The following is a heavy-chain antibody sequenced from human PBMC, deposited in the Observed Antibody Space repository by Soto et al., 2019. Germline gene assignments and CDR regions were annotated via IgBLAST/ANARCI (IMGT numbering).Heavy chain of an antibody. Sequence: QVQLVQSGAEVKKPGASVKVSCKASGYTFTSYYMHWVRQAPGQGLEWMGTINPSGGSASYAQKFQGRVTXXRXTXXSTVYMELSSLRSEDTAVYDWARGGGGRANYGMDVWGQGTTVTVSS. CDR3: ARGGGGRANYGMDV. J-gene: IGHJ6*02. CDR2: INPSGGSA. CDR1: GYTFTSYY. D-gene: IGHD2-15*01. V-gene: IGHV1-46*03.